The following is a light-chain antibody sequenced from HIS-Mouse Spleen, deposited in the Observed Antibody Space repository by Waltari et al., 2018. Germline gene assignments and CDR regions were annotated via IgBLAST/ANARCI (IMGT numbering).Light chain of an antibody. Sequence: QSVLTQPPSASGTPGQRVTISFSGSSSNIGSNTVNWYQQLPGTAPKLLIYSNNQRPSGVPDRCSGSKSGTSASLAISGLQSEDEADYYCAAWDDSLNGNYVFGTGTKVTVL. CDR1: SSNIGSNT. J-gene: IGLJ1*01. CDR3: AAWDDSLNGNYV. CDR2: SNN. V-gene: IGLV1-44*01.